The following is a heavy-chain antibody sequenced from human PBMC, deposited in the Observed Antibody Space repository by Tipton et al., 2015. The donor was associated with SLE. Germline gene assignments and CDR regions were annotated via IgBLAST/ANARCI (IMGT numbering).Heavy chain of an antibody. V-gene: IGHV4-4*07. CDR1: GGSISSYY. Sequence: LRLSCTVSGGSISSYYWSWIRQPAGKGLEWIGRIYTSGSTNYNPSLKSRVTMSVDTSKNQFSLKLSSVTAADTAVYYCAGGEGFSGTDDYWGQGTLVTVSS. CDR3: AGGEGFSGTDDY. CDR2: IYTSGST. J-gene: IGHJ4*02. D-gene: IGHD3-10*01.